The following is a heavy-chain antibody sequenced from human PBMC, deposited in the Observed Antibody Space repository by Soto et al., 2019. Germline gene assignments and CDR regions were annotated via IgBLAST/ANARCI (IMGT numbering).Heavy chain of an antibody. Sequence: ASVKVSCKASGYTFTGYYMHWVRQAPGQGLEWMGWINPNSGGTNYAQKFQGRVTMTRDTSISTAYMELSRLRSNDTAVYYCARSLLDSYYFDYWGQGTLVTVSS. D-gene: IGHD1-1*01. CDR2: INPNSGGT. V-gene: IGHV1-2*02. CDR1: GYTFTGYY. J-gene: IGHJ4*02. CDR3: ARSLLDSYYFDY.